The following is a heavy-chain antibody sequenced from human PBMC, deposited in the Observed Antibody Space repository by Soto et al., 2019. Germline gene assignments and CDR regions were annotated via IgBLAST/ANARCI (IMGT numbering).Heavy chain of an antibody. CDR2: MYAGGDT. CDR1: GRSVSDNY. V-gene: IGHV3-53*01. J-gene: IGHJ4*01. D-gene: IGHD2-21*01. CDR3: VSRIPSWVFDY. Sequence: PGGSLSLSCGASGRSVSDNYMGWVRQAPGRGLEWVSVMYAGGDTHYADSVKGRFTISRDKSENTLYLQMNSLRDEDTGVYFCVSRIPSWVFDYWGLGTLVTV.